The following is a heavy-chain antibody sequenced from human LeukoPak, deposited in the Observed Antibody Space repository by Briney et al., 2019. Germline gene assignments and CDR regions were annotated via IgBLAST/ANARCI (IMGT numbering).Heavy chain of an antibody. V-gene: IGHV1-58*02. CDR2: IVVGSGNT. CDR1: GFTFTTSA. CDR3: AAVPPIVGATGGDY. D-gene: IGHD1-26*01. Sequence: ASVKVSCKASGFTFTTSAMHWVRQARGQRLEWIGWIVVGSGNTNYAQKFQERVTITRDMSTSTAYMELSSLRSEDTAVYYRAAVPPIVGATGGDYWGQGTLVTVSS. J-gene: IGHJ4*02.